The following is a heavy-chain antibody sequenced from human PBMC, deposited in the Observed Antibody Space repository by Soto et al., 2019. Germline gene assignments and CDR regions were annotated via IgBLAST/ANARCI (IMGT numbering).Heavy chain of an antibody. CDR2: IWYDGSNK. CDR3: AREGPFRGVTNYYMDV. Sequence: GGSLRLSCAASGFTFSSYGMHWVRQAPGKGLEWVAVIWYDGSNKYYADSVKGRFTISRDNSKNTLYLQMNSLRAEDTAVYYCAREGPFRGVTNYYMDVWGKGTTVTVSS. J-gene: IGHJ6*03. D-gene: IGHD3-16*01. CDR1: GFTFSSYG. V-gene: IGHV3-33*01.